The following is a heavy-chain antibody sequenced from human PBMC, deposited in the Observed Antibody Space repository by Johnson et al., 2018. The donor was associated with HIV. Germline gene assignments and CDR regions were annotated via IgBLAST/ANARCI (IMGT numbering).Heavy chain of an antibody. CDR2: ISYDGSNK. CDR3: ARTLGMGLVGSFDI. V-gene: IGHV3-30*04. Sequence: QVQLVESGGGVVRPGRSLRLSCAASGFIFGGFGLHWVRQAPGKGLEWVAVISYDGSNKYYADTVKGRFTISRDNSKNTLYLQRKSLRAEETAAYYCARTLGMGLVGSFDIWGQGTMVTVSS. J-gene: IGHJ3*02. CDR1: GFIFGGFG. D-gene: IGHD6-19*01.